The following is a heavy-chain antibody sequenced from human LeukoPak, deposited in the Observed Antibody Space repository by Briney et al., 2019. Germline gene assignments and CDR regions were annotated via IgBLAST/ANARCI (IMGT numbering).Heavy chain of an antibody. V-gene: IGHV5-51*01. D-gene: IGHD6-6*01. CDR2: LYPGDSDT. CDR1: GYSFTSYW. CDR3: ASAVSIAARRAFDI. Sequence: GESLKISCQGSGYSFTSYWIGWVRQMPGKGLEWMGILYPGDSDTRYSPSFQGQVTISADKSISTAYLQWSSLKASDTAMYYCASAVSIAARRAFDIWSQGTMVTVSS. J-gene: IGHJ3*02.